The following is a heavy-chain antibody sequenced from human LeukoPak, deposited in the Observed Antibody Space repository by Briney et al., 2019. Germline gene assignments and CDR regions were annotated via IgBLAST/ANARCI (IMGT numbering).Heavy chain of an antibody. V-gene: IGHV1-18*01. CDR3: ARGRGDFWSGYYREPFDY. J-gene: IGHJ4*02. D-gene: IGHD3-3*01. CDR2: ISAYNGNI. Sequence: ASVKVSCKASGYTFTSYGISWVRQAPGQGLEWMGWISAYNGNINYAQKLQGRVTMTTDTSTSTAYMELRSLRSDDTAVYYCARGRGDFWSGYYREPFDYWGQGTLVTVSS. CDR1: GYTFTSYG.